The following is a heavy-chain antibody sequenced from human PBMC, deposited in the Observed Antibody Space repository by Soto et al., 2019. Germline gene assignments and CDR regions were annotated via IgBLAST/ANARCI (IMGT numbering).Heavy chain of an antibody. CDR3: GKERRGSGWFVCSY. Sequence: PGGSLRLSCAASGFTFDKFDMHWVRQAPGRGLQWVAVTSYDGDKKYYAASVKGRFTISRDNSNNTLHLQMNNLRDDDTAVYYCGKERRGSGWFVCSYWGQGILVTVSS. CDR1: GFTFDKFD. J-gene: IGHJ4*02. CDR2: TSYDGDKK. V-gene: IGHV3-30-3*01. D-gene: IGHD6-19*01.